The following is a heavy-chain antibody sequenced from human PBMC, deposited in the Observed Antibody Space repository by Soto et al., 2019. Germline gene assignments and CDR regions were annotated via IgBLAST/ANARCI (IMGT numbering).Heavy chain of an antibody. V-gene: IGHV4-34*12. J-gene: IGHJ3*02. CDR2: LIHGGSI. CDR3: ARSPLGYDYVRQTWREVGDSFDI. Sequence: QVHLEQWGAGLLKPSETLSLTCAIYGASLGGFHWTWLRQAPGKGLEWIGELIHGGSIPYNPSLKSRVTFSLDTSKNQFSLQIMSVTAADTAVYYGARSPLGYDYVRQTWREVGDSFDIWGRGTLVTVSS. CDR1: GASLGGFH. D-gene: IGHD3-16*01.